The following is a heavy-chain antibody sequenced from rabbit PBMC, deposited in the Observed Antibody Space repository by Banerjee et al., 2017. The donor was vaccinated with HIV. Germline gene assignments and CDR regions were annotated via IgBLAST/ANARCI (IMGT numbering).Heavy chain of an antibody. CDR1: GFSFSSYH. V-gene: IGHV1S40*01. CDR3: ARDWAGSGGGRITFDL. J-gene: IGHJ4*01. D-gene: IGHD4-2*01. CDR2: IYVGSSGST. Sequence: QSLEESGGDLVKPEGSLTLTCTASGFSFSSYHMCWVRQAPGKGLEWIACIYVGSSGSTYYANWAKGRFTISKTSSTAVTLQMTSLTAADTATYFCARDWAGSGGGRITFDLWGPGTLVTVS.